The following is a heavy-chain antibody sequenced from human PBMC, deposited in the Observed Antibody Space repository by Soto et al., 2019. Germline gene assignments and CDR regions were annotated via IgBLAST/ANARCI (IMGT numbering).Heavy chain of an antibody. CDR3: ARGAVVVPNGLIAGMDV. CDR2: IDPSSGTT. V-gene: IGHV1-46*01. Sequence: ASVKVSCKPSGYSVSNFYVHWVRQAPGQGLEWMGIIDPSSGTTSYTQKFQERVTMTRDTSMSTVYMERSRLRSEDTAVYYCARGAVVVPNGLIAGMDVWGLGTTVTVSS. D-gene: IGHD2-15*01. CDR1: GYSVSNFY. J-gene: IGHJ6*02.